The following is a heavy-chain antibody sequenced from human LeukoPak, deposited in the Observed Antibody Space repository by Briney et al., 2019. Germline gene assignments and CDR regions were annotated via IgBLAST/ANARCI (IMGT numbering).Heavy chain of an antibody. CDR1: GDSISSNHY. CDR2: IFYSGTT. CDR3: ARHFNNYGDFQDY. J-gene: IGHJ4*02. Sequence: SETLSLTCTVSGDSISSNHYWGWIRQPPGKGLEWIGNIFYSGTTYYNTSLQSRVTISVDTSKNQFSLKLRSVTAADTAVYYCARHFNNYGDFQDYWGQGTLVTVSS. D-gene: IGHD4-17*01. V-gene: IGHV4-39*01.